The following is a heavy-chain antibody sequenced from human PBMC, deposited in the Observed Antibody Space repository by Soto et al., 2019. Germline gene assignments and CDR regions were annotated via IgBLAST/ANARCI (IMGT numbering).Heavy chain of an antibody. CDR1: GLSLSSSGGA. V-gene: IGHV2-5*02. D-gene: IGHD1-26*01. CDR3: FRASYSGSAGY. CDR2: IYWDDDK. J-gene: IGHJ4*02. Sequence: SGPTLVNPTHTLTLTCTFSGLSLSSSGGAVDWVRQPPGKALEWLALIYWDDDKRYSPSLRNRLTITNDTSKNQVARTMTNMEAMNTATYYCFRASYSGSAGYWGAGTLLTVPS.